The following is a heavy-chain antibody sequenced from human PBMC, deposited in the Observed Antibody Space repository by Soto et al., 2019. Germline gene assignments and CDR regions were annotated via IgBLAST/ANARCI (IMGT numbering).Heavy chain of an antibody. CDR2: TYYRTNWHN. CDR3: ARDRAPYGMDV. J-gene: IGHJ6*02. V-gene: IGHV6-1*01. CDR1: GDSVSSKSGA. Sequence: QVQLQQSGPRLVKPSQTLSLTCAISGDSVSSKSGAWNWIRQSPSRGLEWLGRTYYRTNWHNDSAVSVRSRIIINPDTSKNHFSLQLHSVTPEDTAVYYCARDRAPYGMDVWGQGTTVTVSS. D-gene: IGHD2-21*01.